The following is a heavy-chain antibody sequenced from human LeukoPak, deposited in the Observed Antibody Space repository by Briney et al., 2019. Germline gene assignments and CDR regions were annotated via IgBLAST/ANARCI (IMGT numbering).Heavy chain of an antibody. V-gene: IGHV3-30*01. Sequence: GGPLRLSCAASGFTYSSYAMHWVRQAPGKGLEGVAVISYDGSNKYYADSVKSRFTISRDNSKNTLYLQMNSLRAEDTAVYYCARGDFWSGSPSYYFDYWGQGTLVTVSS. CDR3: ARGDFWSGSPSYYFDY. D-gene: IGHD3-3*01. CDR1: GFTYSSYA. CDR2: ISYDGSNK. J-gene: IGHJ4*02.